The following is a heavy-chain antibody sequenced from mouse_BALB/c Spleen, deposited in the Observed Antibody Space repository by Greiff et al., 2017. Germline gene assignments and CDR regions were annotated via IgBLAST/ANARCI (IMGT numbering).Heavy chain of an antibody. CDR3: ARERGNYVRFAY. CDR1: GFTFSDYY. CDR2: ISDGGSYT. J-gene: IGHJ3*01. D-gene: IGHD2-1*01. V-gene: IGHV5-4*02. Sequence: EVQGVESGGGLVKPGGSLKLSCAASGFTFSDYYMYWVRQTPEKRLEWVATISDGGSYTYYPDSVKGRFTISRDNAKNNLYLQMSSLKSEDTAMYYCARERGNYVRFAYWGQGTLVTVSA.